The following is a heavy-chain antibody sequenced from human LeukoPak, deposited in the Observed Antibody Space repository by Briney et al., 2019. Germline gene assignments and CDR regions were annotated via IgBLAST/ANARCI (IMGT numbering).Heavy chain of an antibody. Sequence: GRSLRLSCAASGFTFSSYAMHWVRQAPGKGLEWVAVISYDGSNKYYADSVKGRFTISRDNPKNLLFLQINSLRVEDTAVYYCARETPRRGETRDGYRWGQGTVVTVSS. CDR2: ISYDGSNK. CDR1: GFTFSSYA. CDR3: ARETPRRGETRDGYR. V-gene: IGHV3-30-3*01. D-gene: IGHD5-24*01. J-gene: IGHJ4*02.